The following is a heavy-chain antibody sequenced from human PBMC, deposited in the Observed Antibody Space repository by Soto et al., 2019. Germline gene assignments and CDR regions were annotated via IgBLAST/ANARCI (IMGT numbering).Heavy chain of an antibody. Sequence: EVQLVESGGGLVQPGGSLRLSCAASGFTFSSCWMHWVRQVSGKGLVWVSHIDSDGNSKTYADSVKGRITISRDNAKNTVYLQMNSLRAEDTAVYYCVRDDVGVGIDYWGLGTLVTVSS. J-gene: IGHJ4*02. CDR1: GFTFSSCW. CDR3: VRDDVGVGIDY. CDR2: IDSDGNSK. D-gene: IGHD1-26*01. V-gene: IGHV3-74*03.